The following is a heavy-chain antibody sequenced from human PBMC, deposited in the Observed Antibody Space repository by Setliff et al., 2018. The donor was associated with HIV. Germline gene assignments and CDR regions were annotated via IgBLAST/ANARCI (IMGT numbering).Heavy chain of an antibody. Sequence: KPSETLSLTCTVSGDSISSYYWNWIRQPPGKALEWIGYIYYSGSTNYNPSLKSRVTISVDTSKNQFSLKLSSVTAADTAVYYCARGSFIGDYYYFDYWGQGTLVTVSS. CDR2: IYYSGST. CDR1: GDSISSYY. CDR3: ARGSFIGDYYYFDY. D-gene: IGHD3-10*01. V-gene: IGHV4-59*08. J-gene: IGHJ4*02.